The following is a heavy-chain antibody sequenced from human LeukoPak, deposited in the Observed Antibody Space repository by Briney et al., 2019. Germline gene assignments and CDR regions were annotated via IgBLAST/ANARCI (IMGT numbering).Heavy chain of an antibody. D-gene: IGHD6-13*01. J-gene: IGHJ5*02. V-gene: IGHV1-24*01. CDR1: GYTLTELS. CDR2: FDPEDGET. CDR3: ARGPLYSSSWRNWFDP. Sequence: GASVKVSCKVSGYTLTELSMHWVRQAPGKGLEWMGGFDPEDGETIYAQKFQGRVTMTRNTSISTAYMELSSLRSEDTAVYYCARGPLYSSSWRNWFDPWGQGTLVTVSS.